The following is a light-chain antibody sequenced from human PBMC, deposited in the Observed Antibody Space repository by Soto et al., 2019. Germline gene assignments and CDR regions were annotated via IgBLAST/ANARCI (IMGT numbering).Light chain of an antibody. CDR2: GDT. V-gene: IGLV1-40*01. CDR1: SSNIGAGYD. Sequence: QSVLTQPPSVSGAPGQRVTISCTGSSSNIGAGYDVHWYQQVPGTAPKLLIYGDTNRPSGVPDRFSGSKSGTSASLAITGLQADDEAQYYCQSYDNSPTGVVFGGGTQLTVL. J-gene: IGLJ2*01. CDR3: QSYDNSPTGVV.